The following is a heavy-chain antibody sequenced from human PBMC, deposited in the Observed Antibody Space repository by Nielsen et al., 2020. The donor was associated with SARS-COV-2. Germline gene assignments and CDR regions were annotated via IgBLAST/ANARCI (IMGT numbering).Heavy chain of an antibody. CDR3: TRGFYSQSDC. V-gene: IGHV3-21*01. CDR2: ISGDSNYI. Sequence: GESLKISCTGSGFTFSDYSMNWVRHAPGKGLEWVASISGDSNYIFYSELVKGRFTMSRDNGKNSLYLQMNTLRSEDTALYYCTRGFYSQSDCWGQGTLVTVSS. D-gene: IGHD2-15*01. J-gene: IGHJ4*02. CDR1: GFTFSDYS.